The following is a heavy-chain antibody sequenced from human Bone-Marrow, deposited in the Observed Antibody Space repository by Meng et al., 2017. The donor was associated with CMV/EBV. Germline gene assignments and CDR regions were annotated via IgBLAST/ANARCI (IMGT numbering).Heavy chain of an antibody. J-gene: IGHJ4*02. CDR3: ARDINNYCSSTSCYGGGYY. D-gene: IGHD2-2*01. CDR2: ISAYNGNT. Sequence: ASVKVSCKASGYTFTSYGISWVRQAPGQGLEWMGWISAYNGNTNYAQKLQGRVTMTTDTSTSTAYTELRSLRSDDTAVYYCARDINNYCSSTSCYGGGYYWGQGTLVTVSS. CDR1: GYTFTSYG. V-gene: IGHV1-18*01.